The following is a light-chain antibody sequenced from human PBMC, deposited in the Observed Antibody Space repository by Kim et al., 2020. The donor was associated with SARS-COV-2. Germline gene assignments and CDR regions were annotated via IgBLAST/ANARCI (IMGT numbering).Light chain of an antibody. CDR1: SSNLGSNY. CDR2: RNN. CDR3: AAWDDSLSVL. V-gene: IGLV1-47*01. Sequence: QSVLTQPPSVSGTPGQRVTISCSGSSSNLGSNYVYWYQQLPGTAPKLLIYRNNQRPSGVPDRFSGSKSGTSASLAISGLQSEDEADYYCAAWDDSLSVLFGGGTQLTVL. J-gene: IGLJ2*01.